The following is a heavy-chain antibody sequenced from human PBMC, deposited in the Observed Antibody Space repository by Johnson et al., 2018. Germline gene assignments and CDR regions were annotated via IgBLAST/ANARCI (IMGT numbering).Heavy chain of an antibody. CDR1: GFTFSSYW. D-gene: IGHD3-3*01. CDR2: IKQDGSEK. Sequence: VQLVESGGGLVQPGGSLRLSCAASGFTFSSYWMSWVRQAPGKGLEWVANIKQDGSEKYYVDAVKGRFTISRDNAKNSLYLKMNSLRAEDTAVYYCARDGRYYDFWSGESVDYYYMDVWGKGTPVTVSS. J-gene: IGHJ6*03. V-gene: IGHV3-7*01. CDR3: ARDGRYYDFWSGESVDYYYMDV.